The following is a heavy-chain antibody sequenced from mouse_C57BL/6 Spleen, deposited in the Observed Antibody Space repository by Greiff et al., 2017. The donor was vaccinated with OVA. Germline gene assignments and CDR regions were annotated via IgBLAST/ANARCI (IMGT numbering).Heavy chain of an antibody. CDR1: GYAFSSSW. J-gene: IGHJ1*03. D-gene: IGHD2-1*01. Sequence: QVQLQQSGPELVKPGASVKISCKASGYAFSSSWMNWVKQRPGKGLEWIGRIYPGDGDTNYNGKFKGKATLTADKSSSTAYMQLSSLTSEDSAVYFCASSTPWYFDVWGTGTTVTVSS. V-gene: IGHV1-82*01. CDR3: ASSTPWYFDV. CDR2: IYPGDGDT.